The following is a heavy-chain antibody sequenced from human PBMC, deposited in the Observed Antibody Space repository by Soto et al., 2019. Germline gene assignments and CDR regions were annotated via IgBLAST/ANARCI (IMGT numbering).Heavy chain of an antibody. D-gene: IGHD4-4*01. CDR2: IYYSGST. Sequence: SETLSLTCTVSGGSISSGGYYWSWIRQHPGKGLEWIGYIYYSGSTYYNPSLKSRVTISVDTSKNQFSLKLSSVTAADTAVYYCAREGLQYRYSWFDSWGQGTQVTVSS. V-gene: IGHV4-31*03. J-gene: IGHJ5*01. CDR3: AREGLQYRYSWFDS. CDR1: GGSISSGGYY.